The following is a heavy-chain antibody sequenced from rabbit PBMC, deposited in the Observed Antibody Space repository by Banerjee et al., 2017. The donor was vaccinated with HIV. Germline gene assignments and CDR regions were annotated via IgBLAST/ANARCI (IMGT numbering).Heavy chain of an antibody. CDR1: GFDFINYG. D-gene: IGHD2-1*01. CDR2: IDPVFGSK. V-gene: IGHV1S47*01. J-gene: IGHJ3*01. Sequence: QEQLVESGGGLVQPGGSLKLSCKASGFDFINYGVNWVRQAPGKGLEWIGYIDPVFGSKYYASWVNGRFTISSHNAQNTVDLQMNSLTAADTATYFCARGATMTMVIRLWGQGTLVTVS. CDR3: ARGATMTMVIRL.